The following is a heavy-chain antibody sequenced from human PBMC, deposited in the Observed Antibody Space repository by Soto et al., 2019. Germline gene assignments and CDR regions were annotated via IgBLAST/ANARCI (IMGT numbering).Heavy chain of an antibody. CDR2: INPNSGGT. V-gene: IGHV1-2*04. CDR3: ARGSPGYYYYGMDV. J-gene: IGHJ6*02. CDR1: GYTFTGYY. Sequence: QVQLVQSGAEVKKPGASVKVSCKASGYTFTGYYMHWGRQAPGQGHEWMGWINPNSGGTKFAQKFQGWVTMTRDTSIRTAYMELSRLRSDDTAVYYCARGSPGYYYYGMDVWGQGTTVTVSS. D-gene: IGHD3-10*01.